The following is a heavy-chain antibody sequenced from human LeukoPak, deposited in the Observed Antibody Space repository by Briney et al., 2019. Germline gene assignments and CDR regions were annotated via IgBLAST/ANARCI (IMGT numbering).Heavy chain of an antibody. CDR2: IIPIFGIA. Sequence: SVKVSCKASGGTFSSYAISWVRQAPGQGLEWMGRIIPIFGIANYAQKFQGRVTITADKSTSTAYMELSSLRSEDTAVYYCAREASGSNYDFWSGYSEWFYPWGQGTLVTVSS. V-gene: IGHV1-69*04. D-gene: IGHD3-3*01. J-gene: IGHJ5*02. CDR3: AREASGSNYDFWSGYSEWFYP. CDR1: GGTFSSYA.